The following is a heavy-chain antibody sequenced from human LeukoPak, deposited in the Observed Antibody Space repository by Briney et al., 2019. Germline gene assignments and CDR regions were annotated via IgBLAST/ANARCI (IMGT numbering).Heavy chain of an antibody. CDR1: GGSISSNY. Sequence: SETLSLTCTVSGGSISSNYWSWIRQPPGKGLEWIGYIYYSGSTNYNPSLKSRVTISVDTSKNQFSLKLSSVTAADTAVYYCARAPRITMVRGNSNWFDPWGQGTLVTVSS. CDR2: IYYSGST. CDR3: ARAPRITMVRGNSNWFDP. D-gene: IGHD3-10*01. V-gene: IGHV4-59*01. J-gene: IGHJ5*02.